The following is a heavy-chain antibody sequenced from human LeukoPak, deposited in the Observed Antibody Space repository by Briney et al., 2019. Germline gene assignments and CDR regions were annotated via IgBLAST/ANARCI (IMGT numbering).Heavy chain of an antibody. D-gene: IGHD6-19*01. CDR1: GGSISSSSYY. J-gene: IGHJ4*02. Sequence: NPSETLSLTCTVSGGSISSSSYYWGWIRQPPGKGLEWIGSIYYSGSTYYNPSLKSRVTISVDTSKNQFSLKLSSVTAADTAVYYCASLYSSGWYYYWGQGTLVTVSS. CDR2: IYYSGST. V-gene: IGHV4-39*01. CDR3: ASLYSSGWYYY.